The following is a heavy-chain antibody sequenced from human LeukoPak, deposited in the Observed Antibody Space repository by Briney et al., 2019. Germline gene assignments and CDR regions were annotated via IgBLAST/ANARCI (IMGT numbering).Heavy chain of an antibody. D-gene: IGHD4-17*01. CDR1: RFTFSTYT. Sequence: GALRLSCAASRFTFSTYTMNWVRQAPGKGLEWVSSISSSSSYIYYVDSVKGRFTISRDNAKNSLYLQMNTLRAEDTAVYYCARDRTTVTTFDYWGQGTLVTVSS. CDR2: ISSSSSYI. V-gene: IGHV3-21*01. CDR3: ARDRTTVTTFDY. J-gene: IGHJ4*02.